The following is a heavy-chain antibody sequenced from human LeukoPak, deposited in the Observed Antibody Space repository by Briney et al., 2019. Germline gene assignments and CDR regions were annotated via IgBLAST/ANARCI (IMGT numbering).Heavy chain of an antibody. CDR2: ISGSGGST. Sequence: YAMSWVRQAPGKGLEWVSAISGSGGSTYYADSVKGRFTISRDNSKNTLYLQMNSLRAEDTAVYYCAKNGGGWNEGYFDYWGQGTLVTVSS. CDR1: YA. V-gene: IGHV3-23*01. J-gene: IGHJ4*02. D-gene: IGHD1-1*01. CDR3: AKNGGGWNEGYFDY.